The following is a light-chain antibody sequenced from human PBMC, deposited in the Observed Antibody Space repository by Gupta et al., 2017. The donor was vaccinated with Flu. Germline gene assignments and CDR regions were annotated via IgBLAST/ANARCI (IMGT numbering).Light chain of an antibody. J-gene: IGKJ1*01. CDR1: QSVNSN. Sequence: EIVMTQSPATLSVSPGERATLSCRASQSVNSNLAWYQQKPGQAPRLLIYGASTRATGIPARFNGSGSGTEFTLTISSLQSEDFAFYYCQQYNNGPPWTFGQGSEVEIK. V-gene: IGKV3-15*01. CDR3: QQYNNGPPWT. CDR2: GAS.